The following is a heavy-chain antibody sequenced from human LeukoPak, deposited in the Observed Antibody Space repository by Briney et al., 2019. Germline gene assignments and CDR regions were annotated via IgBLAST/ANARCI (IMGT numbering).Heavy chain of an antibody. CDR1: GGTFSSYA. CDR3: ASKGYCSSTSCPPYDY. Sequence: ASVKVSCKASGGTFSSYAISWVRQAPGQGLEWMGGIIPIFGTANYAQKFQGRVTITADESTSTAYMELSSLRSEDAAVYYCASKGYCSSTSCPPYDYWGQGTLVTVSS. J-gene: IGHJ4*02. D-gene: IGHD2-2*01. V-gene: IGHV1-69*13. CDR2: IIPIFGTA.